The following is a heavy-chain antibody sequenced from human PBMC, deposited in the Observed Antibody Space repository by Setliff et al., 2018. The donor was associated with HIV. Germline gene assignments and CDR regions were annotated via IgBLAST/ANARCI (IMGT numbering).Heavy chain of an antibody. CDR2: INPKNGGT. Sequence: ASVKVSCKTSGYTFTDYYIHWVRQAPGQGLEWMGWINPKNGGTNYAQKFQGKVTMTRNTSISTAYLDLHRLISDDTAVYYCAKVELELSGNFHYMDVWGKGTSVTVSS. V-gene: IGHV1-2*02. CDR1: GYTFTDYY. J-gene: IGHJ6*03. D-gene: IGHD1-7*01. CDR3: AKVELELSGNFHYMDV.